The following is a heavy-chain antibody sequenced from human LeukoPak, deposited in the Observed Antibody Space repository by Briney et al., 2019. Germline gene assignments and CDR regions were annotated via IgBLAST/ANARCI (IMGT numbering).Heavy chain of an antibody. CDR1: GFTFSSYE. CDR3: VRDRGADCSRNSCYEY. J-gene: IGHJ4*02. V-gene: IGHV3-48*03. Sequence: GGSLRLSCAASGFTFSSYEMNWVRQAPGKGLEWVSYISSSGSTIYYADSVKGRFTISRDNAKNSLYLQMNSLRAEDTAVYYCVRDRGADCSRNSCYEYWGQGALVTVSS. CDR2: ISSSGSTI. D-gene: IGHD5-12*01.